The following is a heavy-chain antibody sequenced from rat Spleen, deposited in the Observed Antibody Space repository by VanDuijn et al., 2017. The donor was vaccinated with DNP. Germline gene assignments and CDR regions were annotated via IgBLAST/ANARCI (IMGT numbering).Heavy chain of an antibody. D-gene: IGHD1-1*01. CDR3: ASTQFSGDVNWFAY. CDR2: INSAGNT. Sequence: EVQLQESGPGLVKPSQSLSLTCSVTGHSITDSYRWNWIRKFPGNKLQWMGYINSAGNTRYNPSLKGLISITRDTSKNQFFLQVNSVTAEDTATYYCASTQFSGDVNWFAYWGQGTLVTVSS. V-gene: IGHV3-3*01. J-gene: IGHJ3*01. CDR1: GHSITDSYR.